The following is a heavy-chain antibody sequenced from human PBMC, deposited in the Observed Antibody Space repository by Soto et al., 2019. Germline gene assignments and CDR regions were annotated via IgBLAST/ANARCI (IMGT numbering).Heavy chain of an antibody. CDR3: ARDHGGWFDP. D-gene: IGHD3-10*01. J-gene: IGHJ5*02. V-gene: IGHV3-30-3*01. CDR2: ISYDGSNK. CDR1: GFTFSSYA. Sequence: QVQLVESGGGVAQPGRSLRLSCAASGFTFSSYAMHWVRQAPGKGLEWVAVISYDGSNKYYADSVKGRFTISRDNSKNTLYLQMNGLRAEDTAVYYCARDHGGWFDPWGQGTLVTVSS.